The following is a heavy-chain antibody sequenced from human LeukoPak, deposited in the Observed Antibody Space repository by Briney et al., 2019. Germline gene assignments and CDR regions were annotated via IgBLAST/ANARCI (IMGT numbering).Heavy chain of an antibody. V-gene: IGHV1-2*02. J-gene: IGHJ5*02. D-gene: IGHD4-17*01. Sequence: APVKVSCKASGYTFIGYYLHWVRHAPGQGLEWVGCINPNSGGTKFAQKCQGRLTMTRDTSISTAYMDLSSLRSDDTAIYYCTRGGYYGDYNYFDPWGQGTLVTVSS. CDR3: TRGGYYGDYNYFDP. CDR2: INPNSGGT. CDR1: GYTFIGYY.